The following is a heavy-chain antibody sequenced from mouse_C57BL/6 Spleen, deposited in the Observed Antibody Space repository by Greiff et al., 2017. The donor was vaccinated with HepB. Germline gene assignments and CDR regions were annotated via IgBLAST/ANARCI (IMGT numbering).Heavy chain of an antibody. Sequence: VQLQQPGAELVKPGASVKLSCKASGYTFTSYWMQWVKQRPGQGLEWIGEIDPSDSYTNYNQKFKGKATLTVDTSSSTAYMQLSSLTSEDSAVYYCANAYSNLYYAMDYWGQGTSVTVSS. CDR3: ANAYSNLYYAMDY. CDR2: IDPSDSYT. CDR1: GYTFTSYW. V-gene: IGHV1-50*01. D-gene: IGHD2-5*01. J-gene: IGHJ4*01.